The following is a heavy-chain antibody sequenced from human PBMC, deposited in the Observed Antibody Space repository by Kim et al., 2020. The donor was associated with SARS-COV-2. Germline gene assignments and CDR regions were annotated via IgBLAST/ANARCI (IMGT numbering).Heavy chain of an antibody. V-gene: IGHV3-53*01. D-gene: IGHD3-10*01. Sequence: GGSLRLSCVASDFSVSNYYMKWVRQTPGKGPEWVAIIYSGGSTYYADAVKGRFTVTRATAKNTVVLQMDNLRVEDTAAVYCARSRAEKVGFDYFYAMDVWGQGTTVIV. CDR3: ARSRAEKVGFDYFYAMDV. J-gene: IGHJ6*02. CDR1: DFSVSNYY. CDR2: IYSGGST.